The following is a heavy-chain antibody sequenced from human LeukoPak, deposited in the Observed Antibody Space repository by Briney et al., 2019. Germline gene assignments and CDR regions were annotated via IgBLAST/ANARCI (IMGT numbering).Heavy chain of an antibody. J-gene: IGHJ4*02. D-gene: IGHD2-21*02. Sequence: PSETLSLTCNVSGGSISSTSYYWGWIRQPPGKGLAWIGTIYYSGTTYYNPSHKSRVAISVDPSKNQFSLRLSSVTAADTAVYYCARDFGPHCGGACFPFDYWGQGTLVTVSS. CDR1: GGSISSTSYY. CDR2: IYYSGTT. V-gene: IGHV4-39*07. CDR3: ARDFGPHCGGACFPFDY.